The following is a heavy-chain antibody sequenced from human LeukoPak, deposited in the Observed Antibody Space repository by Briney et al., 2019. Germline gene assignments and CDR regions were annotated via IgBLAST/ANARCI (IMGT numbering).Heavy chain of an antibody. V-gene: IGHV4-4*02. CDR2: IYHSGST. Sequence: SETLSPTCAVSGGSISSSNWWSWVRQPPGKGLEWIGEIYHSGSTNYNPSLKSRVTISVGKSRKHFSLKLNSVTAADTAVYYCARAGTAMVQYYYYYMDAWGKGTTVTVSS. J-gene: IGHJ6*03. D-gene: IGHD5-18*01. CDR1: GGSISSSNW. CDR3: ARAGTAMVQYYYYYMDA.